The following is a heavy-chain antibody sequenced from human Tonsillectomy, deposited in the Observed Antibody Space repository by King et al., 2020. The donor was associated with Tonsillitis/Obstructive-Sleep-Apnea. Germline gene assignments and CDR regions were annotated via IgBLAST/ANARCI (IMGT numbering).Heavy chain of an antibody. J-gene: IGHJ3*02. CDR1: AFSLSTSGVG. D-gene: IGHD4-17*01. V-gene: IGHV2-5*02. CDR3: AHIGGDFVLSGAFDI. CDR2: IYWDDDK. Sequence: TLKESGPTLVKPTQTLTLTCTFCAFSLSTSGVGVGWIRQPPGKALEWLALIYWDDDKRYSPSLKSRLTITKDPSKNQVILTMTNMDPVDTATYYCAHIGGDFVLSGAFDIWGQGTMVTVSS.